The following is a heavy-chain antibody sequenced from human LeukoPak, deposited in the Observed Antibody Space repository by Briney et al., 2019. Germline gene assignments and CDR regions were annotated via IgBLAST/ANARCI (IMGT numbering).Heavy chain of an antibody. Sequence: GGSLRLSCAASGFTFSSYGMHWVRQAPGKGLEWVAVIWYDGSNKYYADSVKGRFTISRDNAKNSLYLQMNSLRAEDTAVYYCARKAYGLDVWGKGTTVTVSS. CDR1: GFTFSSYG. V-gene: IGHV3-33*01. CDR3: ARKAYGLDV. J-gene: IGHJ6*04. CDR2: IWYDGSNK.